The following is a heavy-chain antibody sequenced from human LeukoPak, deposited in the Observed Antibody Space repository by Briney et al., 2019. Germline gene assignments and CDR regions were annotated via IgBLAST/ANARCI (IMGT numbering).Heavy chain of an antibody. CDR3: ARESGSYLWRSWLNP. D-gene: IGHD3-16*01. Sequence: SQTLSLTCVVSAGAVSSGDYSWSWIRQPPGKGLEWIGNIYNSGNTNYNPSLKSRVTISVDTSKNQFSLKLNSVTAADTAVYYCARESGSYLWRSWLNPWGQGTLVTVSS. V-gene: IGHV4-61*08. CDR2: IYNSGNT. J-gene: IGHJ5*02. CDR1: AGAVSSGDYS.